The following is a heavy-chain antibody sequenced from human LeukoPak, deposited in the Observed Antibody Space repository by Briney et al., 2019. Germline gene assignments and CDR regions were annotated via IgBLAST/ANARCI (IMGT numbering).Heavy chain of an antibody. J-gene: IGHJ4*02. CDR1: GYSFTSYW. D-gene: IGHD5-18*01. V-gene: IGHV5-51*01. Sequence: GESLKISCKGSGYSFTSYWMGWVRQMPGKGLEWMGIIYPGDSDARYSPSFQGQVTISADKSISTAYLQWSSLKASDTAMYYCARQRRKTGAMVTSVFDYWGQGTLVTASS. CDR2: IYPGDSDA. CDR3: ARQRRKTGAMVTSVFDY.